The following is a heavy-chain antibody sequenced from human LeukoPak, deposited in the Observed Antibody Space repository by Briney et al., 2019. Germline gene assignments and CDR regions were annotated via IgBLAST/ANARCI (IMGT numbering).Heavy chain of an antibody. J-gene: IGHJ4*02. CDR1: GFTFSSYA. V-gene: IGHV3-30*04. D-gene: IGHD2-15*01. CDR3: ARGVVVAANVDY. Sequence: GGSLRLSCAASGFTFSSYAMHWVRQAPGKGLEWVAVISYDGSNKYYADSVKGRFTISRDNSKNTLYLQMNSLRAEDTAVYYRARGVVVAANVDYWGQGTLVTVSS. CDR2: ISYDGSNK.